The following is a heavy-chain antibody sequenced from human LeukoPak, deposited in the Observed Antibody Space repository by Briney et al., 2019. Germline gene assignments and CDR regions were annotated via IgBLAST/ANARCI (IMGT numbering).Heavy chain of an antibody. CDR3: ARSNPTRNALYL. Sequence: GGSLRLSCAASGFTLNSYLMSWVRQAPGRGLGWVANINKDGSEENYLDSVKGRFTVSSDNAKNSLYLQMNSLRGEDTAVYYCARSNPTRNALYLWGQGTIVTISS. CDR1: GFTLNSYL. J-gene: IGHJ3*01. CDR2: INKDGSEE. D-gene: IGHD4-11*01. V-gene: IGHV3-7*01.